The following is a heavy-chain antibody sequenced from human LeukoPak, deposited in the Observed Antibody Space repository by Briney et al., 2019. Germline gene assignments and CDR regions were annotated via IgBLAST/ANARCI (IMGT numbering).Heavy chain of an antibody. V-gene: IGHV1-2*02. J-gene: IGHJ4*02. CDR3: ARDRYIAVAGTVDY. Sequence: ASGKVSCKASGYTFTGYYMHWVRQAPGQGLEWMGWINPNSGGTNYAQKFQGRVTMTRDTSISTAYMELSRLRSDDTAVYYCARDRYIAVAGTVDYWGQGTLVTVSS. D-gene: IGHD6-13*01. CDR1: GYTFTGYY. CDR2: INPNSGGT.